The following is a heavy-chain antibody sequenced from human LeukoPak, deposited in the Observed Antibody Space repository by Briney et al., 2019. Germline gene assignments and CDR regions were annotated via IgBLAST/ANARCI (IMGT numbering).Heavy chain of an antibody. CDR2: INTNTRNP. V-gene: IGHV7-4-1*02. CDR1: GYTFTMYG. CDR3: ARDGRLLWFGELWGHNTWSDP. D-gene: IGHD3-10*01. Sequence: ASVKVSCKASGYTFTMYGTNWVRQAPGHGLEWMGWINTNTRNPTYAQDFTGRFVFSLDTSINTTYLQISSLKAEDTAVYYCARDGRLLWFGELWGHNTWSDPWGQGTLVTVSS. J-gene: IGHJ5*02.